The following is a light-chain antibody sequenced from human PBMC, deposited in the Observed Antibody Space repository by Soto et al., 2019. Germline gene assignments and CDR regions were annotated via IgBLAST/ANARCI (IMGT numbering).Light chain of an antibody. V-gene: IGKV3-20*01. Sequence: ESVLTQSPGTLSLSPGERATLSCRTSQSVNNNYLAWYQQKPGQAPRLLIYGASSRATGIPDRFSGSGSGTDFTLSISRLEPEDFAVYYCQQYSSLWTFGQGTKVDI. CDR1: QSVNNNY. CDR3: QQYSSLWT. CDR2: GAS. J-gene: IGKJ1*01.